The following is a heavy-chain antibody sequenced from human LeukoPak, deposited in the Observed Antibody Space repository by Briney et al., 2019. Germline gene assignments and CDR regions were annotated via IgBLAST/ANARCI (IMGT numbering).Heavy chain of an antibody. J-gene: IGHJ4*02. CDR1: GGSISSGSYY. V-gene: IGHV4-61*02. D-gene: IGHD6-19*01. CDR3: ARGWLAFDY. Sequence: TLSLTCTVSGGSISSGSYYWSWIRQPSGKGLEWIGRMYTSGSTNYNPSLKSRVTISVDTSKNQFSLKLSSVTAADTAVYYCARGWLAFDYWGQGTLVTVSS. CDR2: MYTSGST.